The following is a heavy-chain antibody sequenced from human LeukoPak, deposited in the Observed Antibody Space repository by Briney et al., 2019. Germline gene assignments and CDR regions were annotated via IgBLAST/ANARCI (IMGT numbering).Heavy chain of an antibody. D-gene: IGHD3-9*01. V-gene: IGHV1-46*01. Sequence: ASVKVSCKASGYTFTSYYMHWVRQAPGQGLEWMGIINPSGGSTSYAQKFQGRVTMTRDTSTSTVYMEVSSLRSEDTAVYYCARDPGPSDILTGYYLNWFDPWGQGTLVTVSS. J-gene: IGHJ5*02. CDR2: INPSGGST. CDR1: GYTFTSYY. CDR3: ARDPGPSDILTGYYLNWFDP.